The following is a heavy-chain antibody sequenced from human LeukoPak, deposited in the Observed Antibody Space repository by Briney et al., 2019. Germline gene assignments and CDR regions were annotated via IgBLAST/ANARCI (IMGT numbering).Heavy chain of an antibody. D-gene: IGHD5-18*01. CDR1: GFTFSSYG. V-gene: IGHV3-33*01. CDR2: IWYGGSNK. CDR3: ARRGGYSYGYFDY. J-gene: IGHJ4*02. Sequence: GGSLRLSCAASGFTFSSYGMYWDRQAPGKGLEWVAVIWYGGSNKYYADSVKGRFTISRDNSKNTLYLQMNSLRAEDTAVYYCARRGGYSYGYFDYWGQGTLVTVSS.